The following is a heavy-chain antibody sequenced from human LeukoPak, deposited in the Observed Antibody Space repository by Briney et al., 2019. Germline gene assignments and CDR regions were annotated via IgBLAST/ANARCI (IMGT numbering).Heavy chain of an antibody. V-gene: IGHV1-24*01. CDR1: GYTLTELS. D-gene: IGHD2-2*01. Sequence: GASVKVSCKVSGYTLTELSMHWVRQAPGKGLEWMGGFDPEDGETIYAQKFQGRVTMTEDTSTDTAYMELSSLRSEDTAVYYCATDHPKYFSSTSCYSFDYWGQGTLVSVSS. J-gene: IGHJ4*02. CDR3: ATDHPKYFSSTSCYSFDY. CDR2: FDPEDGET.